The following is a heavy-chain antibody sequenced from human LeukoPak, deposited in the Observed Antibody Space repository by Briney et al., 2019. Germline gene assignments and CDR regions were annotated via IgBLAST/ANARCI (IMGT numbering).Heavy chain of an antibody. D-gene: IGHD6-13*01. Sequence: SETLSLTCTVSGSSISNYYWSWIRQPPGEGLEWIGYIYYSGSANHNPSLKSRVTISVDTSKNQFSLKLSSVTAADTAVYYCARVTATTGIRYFDYWGQGTLVTVSS. J-gene: IGHJ4*02. CDR3: ARVTATTGIRYFDY. CDR1: GSSISNYY. CDR2: IYYSGSA. V-gene: IGHV4-59*01.